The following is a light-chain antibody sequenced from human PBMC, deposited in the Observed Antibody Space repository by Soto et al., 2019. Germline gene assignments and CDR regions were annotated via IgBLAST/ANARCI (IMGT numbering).Light chain of an antibody. CDR2: QIF. V-gene: IGKV2-24*01. CDR1: QSPVHDDGNTY. CDR3: MQTTHFPHFT. J-gene: IGKJ5*01. Sequence: DIVMTQPPLSSHVTYGQPASISCRSSQSPVHDDGNTYLSWLQQRPGQHRRLLIYQIFHRFSGVPDRFSGSGAGTDFTLRISRVEAEDVGVYYCMQTTHFPHFTFGQGTRLEI.